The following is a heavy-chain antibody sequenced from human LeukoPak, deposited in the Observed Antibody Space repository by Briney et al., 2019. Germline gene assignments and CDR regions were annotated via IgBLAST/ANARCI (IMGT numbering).Heavy chain of an antibody. Sequence: GGSLRLSCAASGFTFSSYAMSWVRQAPGKGLEWVSAISGSGGSTYYADSVKGRFTISRDNSKSTLYLQMNSLRAEDTAVYYCASVLGYCSSTSCREYYFDYWGQGTLVTVSS. V-gene: IGHV3-23*01. J-gene: IGHJ4*02. CDR2: ISGSGGST. CDR3: ASVLGYCSSTSCREYYFDY. D-gene: IGHD2-2*01. CDR1: GFTFSSYA.